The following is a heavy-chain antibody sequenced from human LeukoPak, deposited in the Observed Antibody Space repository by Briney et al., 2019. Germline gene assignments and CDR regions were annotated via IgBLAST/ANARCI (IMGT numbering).Heavy chain of an antibody. CDR1: GYTFDVYA. CDR3: ARGSVQLWLRDTYYYMDV. CDR2: IYWNGGIT. Sequence: GSLRLSCAPSGYTFDVYAMRCVRDVPGGGVGWVFGIYWNGGITEYADSVKDRFTISRQNTKNSLYLYMNNLGGEDTALYFCARGSVQLWLRDTYYYMDVWGKGTTVTVSS. J-gene: IGHJ6*03. D-gene: IGHD5-18*01. V-gene: IGHV3-20*04.